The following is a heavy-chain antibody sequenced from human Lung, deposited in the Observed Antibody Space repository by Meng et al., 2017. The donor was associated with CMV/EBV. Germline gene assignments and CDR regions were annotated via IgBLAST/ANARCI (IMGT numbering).Heavy chain of an antibody. D-gene: IGHD3/OR15-3a*01. CDR1: GYIFNIYW. Sequence: GGSLRLXXKVSGYIFNIYWIGWVREKPGKGLEWMGMIYPGDSDVRYSPSFQGQVTISADESTNTAYLQWSGMRASDTAMYYCARQDWTYGRPAYYFDHWGQGTLVXVSS. CDR2: IYPGDSDV. CDR3: ARQDWTYGRPAYYFDH. V-gene: IGHV5-51*01. J-gene: IGHJ4*02.